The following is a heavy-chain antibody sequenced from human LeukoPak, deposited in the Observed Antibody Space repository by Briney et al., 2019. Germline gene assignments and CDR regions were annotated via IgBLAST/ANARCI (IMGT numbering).Heavy chain of an antibody. CDR2: IYSGGST. V-gene: IGHV3-53*01. J-gene: IGHJ6*04. CDR1: GFAVSSNY. D-gene: IGHD3-10*02. Sequence: GGSLRLSCAASGFAVSSNYMTWVRQAPGKGLKWVSHIYSGGSTFYADSVKGRFTISRDNSKNTLYLQMNSLRAEDTAVYYCAELGITMIGGVWGKGTTVTISS. CDR3: AELGITMIGGV.